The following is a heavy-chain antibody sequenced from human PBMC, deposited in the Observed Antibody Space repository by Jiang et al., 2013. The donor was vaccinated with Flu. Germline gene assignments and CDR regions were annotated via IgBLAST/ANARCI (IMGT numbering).Heavy chain of an antibody. V-gene: IGHV2-70*01. J-gene: IGHJ4*02. CDR1: GFSLSTSGMC. CDR2: IDWDDDK. D-gene: IGHD1-20*01. CDR3: ARTHRQRGITGTIDY. Sequence: LTCTFSGFSLSTSGMCVSWIRQPPGKALEWLALIDWDDDKYYSTSLKTRLTISKDTSKNQVVLTMTNMDPVDTATYYCARTHRQRGITGTIDYWGQGTLVTVSS.